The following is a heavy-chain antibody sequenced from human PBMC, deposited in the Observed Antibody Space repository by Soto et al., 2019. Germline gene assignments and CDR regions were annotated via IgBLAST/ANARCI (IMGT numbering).Heavy chain of an antibody. Sequence: QVLLVQSGAEVKKPGASVKVSCKASGYTFTSYGISWVRQAPGQGLEWMGWISAYNGNTNYAQKLQGRVTMTTDTSTSTAYMELRSLRSDDTAVYYCARVQQWLGPYYYYGMDVWGQGTTVTVSS. CDR3: ARVQQWLGPYYYYGMDV. J-gene: IGHJ6*02. CDR1: GYTFTSYG. V-gene: IGHV1-18*01. D-gene: IGHD6-19*01. CDR2: ISAYNGNT.